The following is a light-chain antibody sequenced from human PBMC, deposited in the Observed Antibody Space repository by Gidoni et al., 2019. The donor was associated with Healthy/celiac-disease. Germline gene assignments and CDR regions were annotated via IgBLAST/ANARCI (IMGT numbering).Light chain of an antibody. CDR1: QSVSSSY. J-gene: IGKJ3*01. CDR3: QQYGSSRFT. CDR2: GAS. V-gene: IGKV3-20*01. Sequence: DTVLTQSPGTLSLSPGERATLSCRASQSVSSSYLAWYQQKPGQAPRLLIYGASSRATGIPDRFSGSGSGTDFTLTISRLEPEDFAVYYCQQYGSSRFTFGPGTKVDIK.